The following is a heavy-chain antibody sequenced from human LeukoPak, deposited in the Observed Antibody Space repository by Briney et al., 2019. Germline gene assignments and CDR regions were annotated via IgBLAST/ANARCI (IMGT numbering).Heavy chain of an antibody. Sequence: GGSLRLSCAASGFTFSSYGMHWVRQAPGKGLEWVAVIWYDGSNKYYADSVKGRFTISRDNSKNTLYLQMNSLRAEDTAVYYCARVIGYNALDYWGQGTLVTVSS. CDR1: GFTFSSYG. CDR3: ARVIGYNALDY. D-gene: IGHD5-24*01. J-gene: IGHJ4*02. CDR2: IWYDGSNK. V-gene: IGHV3-33*01.